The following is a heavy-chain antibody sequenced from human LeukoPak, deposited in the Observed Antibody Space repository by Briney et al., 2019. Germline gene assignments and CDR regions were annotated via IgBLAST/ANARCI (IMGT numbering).Heavy chain of an antibody. Sequence: PGGSLRLSCAASGFTVSDNYMSWVRQAPAKGLEWVSVIYNGGSTYYADSVKGRFTISRDTSKNTLYLQMNSLRAEDTAVYYCARYPIRGVASYWGQGTLVTVSS. V-gene: IGHV3-53*01. CDR3: ARYPIRGVASY. J-gene: IGHJ4*02. D-gene: IGHD3-10*01. CDR2: IYNGGST. CDR1: GFTVSDNY.